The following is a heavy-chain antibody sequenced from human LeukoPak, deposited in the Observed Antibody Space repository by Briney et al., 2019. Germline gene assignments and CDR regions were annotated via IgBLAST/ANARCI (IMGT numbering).Heavy chain of an antibody. D-gene: IGHD3-3*01. Sequence: PGGSLRLSCAASGFTFSNAWMSGVRQAPGKGLEWVGRIKSKTDGGTTDYAAPVKGRFTISRDDSKNTLYLQMNSLKTEVTAVYYCTTEQYYDFWSGYYWDFDYWGQGTLVTVSS. J-gene: IGHJ4*02. CDR3: TTEQYYDFWSGYYWDFDY. V-gene: IGHV3-15*01. CDR1: GFTFSNAW. CDR2: IKSKTDGGTT.